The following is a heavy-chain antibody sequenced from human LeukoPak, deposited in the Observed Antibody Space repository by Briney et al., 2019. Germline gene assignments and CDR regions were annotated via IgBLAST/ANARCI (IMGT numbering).Heavy chain of an antibody. J-gene: IGHJ4*02. D-gene: IGHD1-26*01. V-gene: IGHV3-30*18. CDR1: GFTFSSYG. CDR3: AKGGSYYGY. Sequence: GGPLRPPCEPSGFTFSSYGMHGFRQAQGKGLEWVAVISYDGSNKYYADSVKGRFTISRDNSKNTLYLQMNSLRAEDTAVYYCAKGGSYYGYWGQGTLVTVSS. CDR2: ISYDGSNK.